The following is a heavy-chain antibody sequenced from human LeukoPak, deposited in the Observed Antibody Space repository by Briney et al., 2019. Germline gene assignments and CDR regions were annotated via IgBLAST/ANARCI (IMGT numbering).Heavy chain of an antibody. Sequence: ASVKVSCKASGYTFTSYDINWVRQATGQGLEWLGWISTYNGNTHYAQKLQGRVTMTTDTSTTTAYMELRSLRSDDTAVYYCARDYRTGFDYWGQGTLVTVSS. CDR3: ARDYRTGFDY. V-gene: IGHV1-18*01. D-gene: IGHD7-27*01. J-gene: IGHJ4*02. CDR2: ISTYNGNT. CDR1: GYTFTSYD.